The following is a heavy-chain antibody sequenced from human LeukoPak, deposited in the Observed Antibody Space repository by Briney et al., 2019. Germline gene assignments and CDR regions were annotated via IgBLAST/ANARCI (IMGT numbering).Heavy chain of an antibody. Sequence: GASVKVSCKASGYIVTNYAMNWVRQAPGQGLEWMGWINTNTGNPTYAQDFTGRFVFSLDTSVSTAYLQISSLKAEDTAVYYCAREGEYYYGSGSYSPGLAFDIWGQGTMVTVSS. D-gene: IGHD3-10*01. V-gene: IGHV7-4-1*02. CDR3: AREGEYYYGSGSYSPGLAFDI. CDR2: INTNTGNP. J-gene: IGHJ3*02. CDR1: GYIVTNYA.